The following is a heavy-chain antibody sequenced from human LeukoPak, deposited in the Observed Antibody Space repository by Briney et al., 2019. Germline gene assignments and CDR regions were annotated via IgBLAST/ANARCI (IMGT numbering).Heavy chain of an antibody. V-gene: IGHV4-39*02. CDR2: IYYSGST. CDR1: GGSISSSSYY. D-gene: IGHD3-16*01. Sequence: SETLSLTCTVSGGSISSSSYYWGWIRQPPGKGLEWIGSIYYSGSTYYNPSLKSRVTISVDTSKNQFSLKLSSVTAADTAVYYCARDSRFIMITFGGVIFDYWGQGTLVTVSS. CDR3: ARDSRFIMITFGGVIFDY. J-gene: IGHJ4*02.